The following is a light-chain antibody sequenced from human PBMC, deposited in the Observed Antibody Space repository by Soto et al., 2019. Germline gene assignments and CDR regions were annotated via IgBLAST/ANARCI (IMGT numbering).Light chain of an antibody. CDR3: QQYIDWPPVT. CDR1: QSVSSS. V-gene: IGKV3-15*01. CDR2: DTS. Sequence: EIVVTQSPATLSVSPGERVTLSCRASQSVSSSLAWYQQRPGQAPRLLIYDTSTRAAGISARFSGSGSGTEFTLTISSRQSEDFAVYYCQQYIDWPPVTFGQGTAVEIK. J-gene: IGKJ1*01.